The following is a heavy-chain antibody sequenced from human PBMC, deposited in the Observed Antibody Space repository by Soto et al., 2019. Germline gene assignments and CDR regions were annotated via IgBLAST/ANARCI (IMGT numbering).Heavy chain of an antibody. V-gene: IGHV4-30-4*01. CDR1: GASISSGDYF. J-gene: IGHJ4*02. D-gene: IGHD5-12*01. CDR2: IYDSGSS. Sequence: SETLSLTCTVSGASISSGDYFWSWIRQSPGKGLEWIGYIYDSGSSYYNPSLKSRVTMSVDTSKNQFSLKLRSVTAADTAVYYCAREKGYISGPKNLDCWGQGTLVTV. CDR3: AREKGYISGPKNLDC.